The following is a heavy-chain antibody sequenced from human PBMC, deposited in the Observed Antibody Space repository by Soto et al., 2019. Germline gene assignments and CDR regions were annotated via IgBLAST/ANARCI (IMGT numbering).Heavy chain of an antibody. D-gene: IGHD2-8*01. CDR1: GGSISTYY. Sequence: PSETLSLTCTVSGGSISTYYWSWIRQPPGRGLERIGYIYYGGSANYNPSLKSRVTISVDTSKQQFSLNLRSVTVADTAVYYCARGGHCTDGVCSALDFWGQGTLVTVSS. CDR3: ARGGHCTDGVCSALDF. J-gene: IGHJ4*02. CDR2: IYYGGSA. V-gene: IGHV4-59*08.